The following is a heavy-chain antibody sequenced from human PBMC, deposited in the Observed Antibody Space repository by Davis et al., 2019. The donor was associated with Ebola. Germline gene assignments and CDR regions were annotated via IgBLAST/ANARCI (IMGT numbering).Heavy chain of an antibody. Sequence: PGGSLRLSCAASGFTFSSYWMHWVRQAPGKGLVWVSRINPDGSFTDYADSVKGRFSISRDSTSNTLYLQMNGLRAEATAVYYCARSSYHSTYGMHW. CDR2: INPDGSFT. V-gene: IGHV3-74*01. CDR1: GFTFSSYW. D-gene: IGHD4-11*01. J-gene: IGHJ1*01. CDR3: ARSSYHSTYGMH.